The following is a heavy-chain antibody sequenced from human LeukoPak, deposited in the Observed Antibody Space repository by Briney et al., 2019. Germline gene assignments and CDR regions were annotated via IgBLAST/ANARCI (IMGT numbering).Heavy chain of an antibody. D-gene: IGHD1-26*01. CDR1: GFTFSNTW. Sequence: GGSLRLSCAASGFTFSNTWMNWVRHAPGKGLEWVGRIKSKTDGGTTDYAAPVKGRFTISRDDSRNTLYLQMNSLKAEDTAVYYCTTEGFEYSGSWVAFDIWGQGTMVTVSS. V-gene: IGHV3-15*01. CDR3: TTEGFEYSGSWVAFDI. J-gene: IGHJ3*02. CDR2: IKSKTDGGTT.